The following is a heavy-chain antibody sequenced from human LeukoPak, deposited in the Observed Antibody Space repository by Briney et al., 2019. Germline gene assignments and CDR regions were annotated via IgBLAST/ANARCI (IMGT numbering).Heavy chain of an antibody. CDR3: AKHPYGSGSPGPNYYFDY. J-gene: IGHJ4*02. V-gene: IGHV3-23*01. CDR1: GFTFSSYA. Sequence: GGSLRLSCAASGFTFSSYAMGWVRQAPGKGLEWVSAISGSGGSTYYADSVKGRFTISRDNSKNTLYLQMNSLRAEDTAVYYCAKHPYGSGSPGPNYYFDYWGQGTLVTVSS. D-gene: IGHD3-10*01. CDR2: ISGSGGST.